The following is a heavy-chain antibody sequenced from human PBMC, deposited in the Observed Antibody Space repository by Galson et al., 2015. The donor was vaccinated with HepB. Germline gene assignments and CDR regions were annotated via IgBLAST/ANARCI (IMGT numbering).Heavy chain of an antibody. J-gene: IGHJ3*02. CDR2: IYSGGST. V-gene: IGHV3-66*02. D-gene: IGHD3-22*01. Sequence: SLRLSCAASGFTVSSNYMSWVRQAPGKGLEWVSVIYSGGSTYYADSVKGRFTISRDNSKNTLYLQMNSLRAEDTAVYYCASGAGYYYDSSGYYSASPHAFDIWGQGTMVTVSS. CDR1: GFTVSSNY. CDR3: ASGAGYYYDSSGYYSASPHAFDI.